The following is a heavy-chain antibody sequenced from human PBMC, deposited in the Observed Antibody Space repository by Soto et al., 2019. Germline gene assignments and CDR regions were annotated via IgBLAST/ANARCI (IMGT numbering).Heavy chain of an antibody. V-gene: IGHV4-4*07. Sequence: PSETLSLTCTVSGGSISGYYRSWIRQPAGKGLEWIGRIYTSGRTNYNTSLKSRVTMSVDTSKNQFSLKLSSVTAADTAVYYCARGGMGPTTYFDYWGLGTQVTVSS. CDR1: GGSISGYY. J-gene: IGHJ4*01. CDR3: ARGGMGPTTYFDY. CDR2: IYTSGRT. D-gene: IGHD1-26*01.